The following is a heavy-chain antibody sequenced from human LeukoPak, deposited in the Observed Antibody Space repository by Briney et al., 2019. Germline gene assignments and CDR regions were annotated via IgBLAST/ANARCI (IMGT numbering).Heavy chain of an antibody. CDR1: GFTFSSYT. Sequence: GGSLRLSCAASGFTFSSYTMDWVRQAPGKGLEWVSSISSSSSYIYYADSVKGRFTISRDNAKNSLYLQMNSLRDEDTAVYYCARPTAAGTYYYYGMDVWGQGTTVTVSS. D-gene: IGHD6-13*01. J-gene: IGHJ6*02. CDR3: ARPTAAGTYYYYGMDV. CDR2: ISSSSSYI. V-gene: IGHV3-21*01.